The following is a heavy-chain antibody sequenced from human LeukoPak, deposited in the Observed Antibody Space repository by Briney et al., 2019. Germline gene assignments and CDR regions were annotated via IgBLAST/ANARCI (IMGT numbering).Heavy chain of an antibody. J-gene: IGHJ3*02. CDR1: GGSFSGYY. D-gene: IGHD3-3*01. V-gene: IGHV4-34*01. CDR3: ARVTIFGVVPFDT. CDR2: INHSGST. Sequence: KPSETLSLTCAVYGGSFSGYYWSWIRQPPGKGLEWIGEINHSGSTNYNPSLKSRVTISVDTSKNPFSLRLSSVTAADTAVYYCARVTIFGVVPFDTWGQGTMVTVSS.